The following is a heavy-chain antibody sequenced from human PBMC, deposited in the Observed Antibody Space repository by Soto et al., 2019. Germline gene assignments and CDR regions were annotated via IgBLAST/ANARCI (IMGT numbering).Heavy chain of an antibody. CDR1: GFTFANYG. CDR3: ARELLFDY. V-gene: IGHV3-21*01. CDR2: ISSSGRRT. D-gene: IGHD3-10*01. Sequence: GGSLRLSCGTSGFTFANYGMGWVRQAPGKGLSWVSGISSSGRRTYYADSVKGRFTISRENAKNSLYLQMNSLRAEDTAVYYCARELLFDYWGQGTLVTVSS. J-gene: IGHJ4*02.